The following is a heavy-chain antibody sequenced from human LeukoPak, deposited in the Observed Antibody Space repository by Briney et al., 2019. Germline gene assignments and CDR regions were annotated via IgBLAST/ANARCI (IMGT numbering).Heavy chain of an antibody. CDR1: GFTFSSYW. Sequence: GGSLRLSCAASGFTFSSYWMSWVRQAPGKGREWVANIKQDGREKYYVDSLKGRCTISRDNAKNSLYLQMNSLRAEDTAVYYCAREVWGMDVWGQGTTVTVSS. J-gene: IGHJ6*02. V-gene: IGHV3-7*01. CDR2: IKQDGREK. CDR3: AREVWGMDV. D-gene: IGHD2-21*01.